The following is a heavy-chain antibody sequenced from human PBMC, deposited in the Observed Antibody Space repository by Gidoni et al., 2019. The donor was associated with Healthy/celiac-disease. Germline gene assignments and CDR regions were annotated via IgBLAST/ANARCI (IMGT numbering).Heavy chain of an antibody. J-gene: IGHJ4*02. Sequence: QVQLQESGPGLGKPSQPLSLTCTVSGGSISSVGYYWSWIRQHPGKGLEWIGYIYYSGSTYYNPSLKSRVTISVDTSKNQFSLKLSSVTAADTAVYYCARAPHGSSGYSFDYWGQGTLVTVSS. CDR3: ARAPHGSSGYSFDY. V-gene: IGHV4-31*03. CDR1: GGSISSVGYY. CDR2: IYYSGST. D-gene: IGHD3-22*01.